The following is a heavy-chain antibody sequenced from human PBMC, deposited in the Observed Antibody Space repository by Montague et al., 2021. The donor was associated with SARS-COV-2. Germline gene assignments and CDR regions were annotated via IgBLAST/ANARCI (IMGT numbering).Heavy chain of an antibody. D-gene: IGHD2-2*03. CDR1: GFTFSSYV. CDR3: ARDLVIVVVPAAIDYYGMDV. Sequence: SLRLSCAASGFTFSSYVMHWVRQAPGKGLEWVAVISYDGSNKYYADSVKGRFTISRDNSKNTLYLQMNSLRAEDTAVYYCARDLVIVVVPAAIDYYGMDVWGQGTTVTVSS. CDR2: ISYDGSNK. V-gene: IGHV3-30*04. J-gene: IGHJ6*02.